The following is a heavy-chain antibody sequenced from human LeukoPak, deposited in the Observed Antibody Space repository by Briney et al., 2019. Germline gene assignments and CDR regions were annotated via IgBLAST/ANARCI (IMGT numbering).Heavy chain of an antibody. D-gene: IGHD3-22*01. J-gene: IGHJ4*02. CDR1: GGFISSGSYY. CDR2: IYTSRST. Sequence: PSETLSLTCTVSGGFISSGSYYWTWIPQTAGKGLEWIGRIYTSRSTHYNPSLKSRDNISVDTYKNQFSLKLTSVTAADTAVYYCAREIYYYHSSGSDYWGQGTLVTVSS. CDR3: AREIYYYHSSGSDY. V-gene: IGHV4-61*02.